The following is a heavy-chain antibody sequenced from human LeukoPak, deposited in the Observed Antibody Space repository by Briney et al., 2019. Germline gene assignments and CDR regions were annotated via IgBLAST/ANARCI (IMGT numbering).Heavy chain of an antibody. V-gene: IGHV4-39*07. CDR2: INHSGSA. CDR1: GGSISSSSYY. CDR3: ARDSGDTVRGIIGD. D-gene: IGHD3-10*01. J-gene: IGHJ4*02. Sequence: SETLSLTCTVSGGSISSSSYYWGWIRQTPGKGLEWTGSINHSGSAYYNPSLMSRVTISVDTSKNQFSLSLRSVTAADTAVYYCARDSGDTVRGIIGDWGQGTLVTVSS.